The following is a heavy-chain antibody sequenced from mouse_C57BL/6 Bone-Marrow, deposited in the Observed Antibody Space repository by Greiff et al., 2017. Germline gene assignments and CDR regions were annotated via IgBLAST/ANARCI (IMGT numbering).Heavy chain of an antibody. CDR2: INPSTGGT. J-gene: IGHJ2*01. V-gene: IGHV1-42*01. CDR3: ARWGDY. Sequence: VQLQQSGPELVKPGASVKISCKASGYSFTGYYMNWVKQSPEKSLEWIGGINPSTGGTTYNQKFKAKATLTVDKSSSTAYMQLKSLTSEDSAVYYCARWGDYWGQGTTLTVAS. CDR1: GYSFTGYY.